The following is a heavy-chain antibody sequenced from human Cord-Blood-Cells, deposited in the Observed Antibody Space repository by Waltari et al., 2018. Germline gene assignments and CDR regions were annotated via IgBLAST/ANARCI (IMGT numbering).Heavy chain of an antibody. CDR1: GGSISSYY. V-gene: IGHV4-59*01. J-gene: IGHJ3*02. CDR2: IYYSGST. Sequence: QVQLQESGPGLVKPSETLSLTCTVSGGSISSYYWSWIRQPPGKGLEWIGYIYYSGSTNYNPSLKSRVTISVDTSKNQVSLKLSSVTAADTAVYYCARTPYYDFWSGYYKGAFDIWGQGTMVTVSS. D-gene: IGHD3-3*01. CDR3: ARTPYYDFWSGYYKGAFDI.